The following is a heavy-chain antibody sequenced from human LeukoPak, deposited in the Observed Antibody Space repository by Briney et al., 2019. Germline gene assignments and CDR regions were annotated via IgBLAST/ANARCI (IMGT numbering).Heavy chain of an antibody. CDR3: ARSSDYGDYD. V-gene: IGHV4-31*03. CDR2: IYYSGRT. D-gene: IGHD4-17*01. CDR1: GGSVSSGGYY. Sequence: SQTLSLTCTVSGGSVSSGGYYWTWIRQHPGKGLEWLGYIYYSGRTYYNPSLKIRITISLDTSENRFSLNLTSVSAADTAFYYCARSSDYGDYDWGQGTLVTVSS. J-gene: IGHJ4*02.